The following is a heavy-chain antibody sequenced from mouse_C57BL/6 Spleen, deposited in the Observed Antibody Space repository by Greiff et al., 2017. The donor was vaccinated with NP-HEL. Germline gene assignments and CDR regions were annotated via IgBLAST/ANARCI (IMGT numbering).Heavy chain of an antibody. CDR3: VRDTTVSDGFAY. CDR1: GYAFSSYW. CDR2: IYPGDGDT. V-gene: IGHV1-80*01. Sequence: QVQLQQSVAELVKPGASVKISCKASGYAFSSYWMNWVKQRPGKGLEWIGQIYPGDGDTNCNGKFKGKATLTADKSSSTVYMPLCSLTSEDSAVYVCVRDTTVSDGFAYWGNGVLVT. J-gene: IGHJ3*01. D-gene: IGHD1-1*01.